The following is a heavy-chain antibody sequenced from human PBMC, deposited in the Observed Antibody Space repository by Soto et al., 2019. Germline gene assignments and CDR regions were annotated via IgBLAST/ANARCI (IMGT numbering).Heavy chain of an antibody. Sequence: QVQLQESGPGLVKPSQTLSLTCTVSGGSISSGGYYWSWIRQHPGKGLEWIGYIYYSGSTYYNPSLKGRVTISVDTSKNQFSLKLSSVTAADTAVDYCAREGIAARPHGMDVWGQGTTVTVSS. D-gene: IGHD6-6*01. J-gene: IGHJ6*02. CDR1: GGSISSGGYY. CDR2: IYYSGST. V-gene: IGHV4-31*03. CDR3: AREGIAARPHGMDV.